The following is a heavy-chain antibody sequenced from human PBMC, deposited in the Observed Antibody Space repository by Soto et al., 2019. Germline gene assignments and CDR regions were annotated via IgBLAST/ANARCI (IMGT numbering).Heavy chain of an antibody. CDR1: GFIFSNFW. CDR3: VRSGTARLLRHSWFDT. CDR2: INQDGSKK. J-gene: IGHJ5*02. D-gene: IGHD2-21*01. Sequence: PGGSLRLSCEVSGFIFSNFWMIWVRQAPGKGPEWVANINQDGSKKFYEDSVKGRFTISRDNAKNSLFLQMNSLRAEDTAVYYCVRSGTARLLRHSWFDTWGQGTLVTVSS. V-gene: IGHV3-7*04.